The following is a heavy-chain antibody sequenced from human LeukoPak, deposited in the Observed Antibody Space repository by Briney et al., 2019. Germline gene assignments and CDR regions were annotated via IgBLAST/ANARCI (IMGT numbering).Heavy chain of an antibody. CDR1: GGSISGSNNY. J-gene: IGHJ4*02. V-gene: IGHV4-39*01. CDR3: AKHSIWLLIDF. Sequence: PSETLSLTCTDSGGSISGSNNYWGWIRQTPGKGLEWIGSIYYSGGTYYNPSLKSRVTISVDTFKNQFSLNLSSVTATDTAIYYCAKHSIWLLIDFWGQGTLVTVSS. D-gene: IGHD3-22*01. CDR2: IYYSGGT.